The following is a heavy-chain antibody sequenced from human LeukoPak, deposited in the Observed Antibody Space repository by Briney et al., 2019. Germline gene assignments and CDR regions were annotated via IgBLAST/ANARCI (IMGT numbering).Heavy chain of an antibody. CDR1: GYTFTSYG. Sequence: ASVKVSCKASGYTFTSYGISWVRQAPGQGLEWMGWISAYNGNTNYAQKLQGRVTMTTDTSTSTAYMELRSLRSDDTAVYYCARSGGYSSGWYLMDYYGMDVWGQGTTVTVSS. CDR3: ARSGGYSSGWYLMDYYGMDV. CDR2: ISAYNGNT. V-gene: IGHV1-18*01. J-gene: IGHJ6*02. D-gene: IGHD6-19*01.